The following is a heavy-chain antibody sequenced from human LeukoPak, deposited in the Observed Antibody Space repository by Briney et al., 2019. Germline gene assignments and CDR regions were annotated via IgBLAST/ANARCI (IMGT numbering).Heavy chain of an antibody. CDR3: ARDHHDSRGYCFVDY. D-gene: IGHD3-22*01. CDR1: GFTLSAYS. V-gene: IGHV3-48*04. Sequence: GGSLRLSCAASGFTLSAYSMNWVRQAPGKGLEWVSYISGGGSTIYYADSVKGRFTISRDNAKNSLYLQMNSLRADDTAVYYCARDHHDSRGYCFVDYWGQGTLVTVSS. CDR2: ISGGGSTI. J-gene: IGHJ4*02.